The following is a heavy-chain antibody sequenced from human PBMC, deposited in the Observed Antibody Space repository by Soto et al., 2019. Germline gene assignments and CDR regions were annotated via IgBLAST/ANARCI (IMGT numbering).Heavy chain of an antibody. CDR2: IYYRGST. CDR1: GGSISSSGYY. Sequence: SETLSLTCAFSGGSISSSGYYLGWIRQPPGKGPEWIGNIYYRGSTYYNPSLKSRVTISVDTSKNQFSLKLSSVTAADTAVYYCARLHGYCISTSCYGYYGMDVWGQGTTVTVSS. V-gene: IGHV4-39*01. CDR3: ARLHGYCISTSCYGYYGMDV. J-gene: IGHJ6*02. D-gene: IGHD2-2*01.